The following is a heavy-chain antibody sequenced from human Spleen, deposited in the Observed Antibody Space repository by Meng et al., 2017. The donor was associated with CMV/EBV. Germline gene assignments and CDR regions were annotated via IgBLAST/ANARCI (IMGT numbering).Heavy chain of an antibody. J-gene: IGHJ6*02. D-gene: IGHD3-3*01. CDR3: TRVKGWSPYYSDYGMDV. CDR1: GFTFSDYY. Sequence: GEFLKISCAASGFTFSDYYMSWIRQAPGKGLEWVSYISSGGSTISYADSVKGRFTISRDNAENSLYLQMNSLRADDTAVYYCTRVKGWSPYYSDYGMDVWGQGTTVTVSS. CDR2: ISSGGSTI. V-gene: IGHV3-11*01.